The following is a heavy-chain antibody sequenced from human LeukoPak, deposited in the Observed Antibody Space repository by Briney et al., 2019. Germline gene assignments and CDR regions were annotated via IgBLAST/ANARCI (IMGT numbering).Heavy chain of an antibody. CDR3: AKDSSTPWIQLWSLYYFDY. J-gene: IGHJ4*02. D-gene: IGHD5-18*01. V-gene: IGHV3-30*18. CDR2: ISYDGSNK. Sequence: GGSLRLSCAASGFTFSSYGMHWVRQAPGKGLEWVAVISYDGSNKYYADSVKGRFPISRDNSKNTLYLQMNSLRAEDTAVYYCAKDSSTPWIQLWSLYYFDYWGQGTLVTVSS. CDR1: GFTFSSYG.